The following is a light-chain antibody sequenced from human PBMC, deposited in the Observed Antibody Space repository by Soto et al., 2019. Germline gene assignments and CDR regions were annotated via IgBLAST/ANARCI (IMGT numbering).Light chain of an antibody. CDR2: EGS. Sequence: QSALTQPASVSGSPGQSITISCTGTSSDVGSYNLVSWYQQHPGKAPKLMIYEGSKRPSGVSNRFSGSKSGNTASLTVSGLQAEDEADYYVCSYAGSSPLVFGGGTKHTVL. J-gene: IGLJ2*01. CDR1: SSDVGSYNL. CDR3: CSYAGSSPLV. V-gene: IGLV2-23*01.